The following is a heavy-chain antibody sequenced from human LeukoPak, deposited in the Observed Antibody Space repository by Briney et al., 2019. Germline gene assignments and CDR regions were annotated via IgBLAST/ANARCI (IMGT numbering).Heavy chain of an antibody. CDR1: GFTFNDYW. V-gene: IGHV3-7*03. J-gene: IGHJ3*02. CDR3: ASENAYYYDSSGYVDAFDI. D-gene: IGHD3-22*01. Sequence: GGSLRLSCEASGFTFNDYWMSWIRQAPGRGLEWVVNINQDGSENYYVDSMKGRFTSSRDNAKNTLYLQMNSLRAEDTAAYYCASENAYYYDSSGYVDAFDIWGQGTMVTVSS. CDR2: INQDGSEN.